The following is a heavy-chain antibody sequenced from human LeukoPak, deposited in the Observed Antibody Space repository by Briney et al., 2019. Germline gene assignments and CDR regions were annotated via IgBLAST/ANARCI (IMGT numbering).Heavy chain of an antibody. CDR1: GYTFTSYY. V-gene: IGHV1-46*01. Sequence: ASVKVSCKASGYTFTSYYMHWVRQAPGQGLEWMGIIYPSGGSTSYAQKFQGRVTMTRDMSTSTVYMELSSLRSEDTAVYYCARARVLGDIVVVPAASNWFDPWGQGTLVTVSS. CDR2: IYPSGGST. J-gene: IGHJ5*02. CDR3: ARARVLGDIVVVPAASNWFDP. D-gene: IGHD2-2*01.